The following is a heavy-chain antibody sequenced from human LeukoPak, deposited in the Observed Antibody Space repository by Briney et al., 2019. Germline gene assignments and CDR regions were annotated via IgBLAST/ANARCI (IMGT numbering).Heavy chain of an antibody. D-gene: IGHD6-19*01. J-gene: IGHJ4*02. CDR1: GFTFSSYG. CDR3: AKGQSYSSGWYGFDY. V-gene: IGHV3-30*18. Sequence: PGGSLRLSCAASGFTFSSYGTHWVRQAPGKGLEWVAVISYDGSNKYYADSVKGRFTISRDNSKNTLYLQMNSLRAEDTAVYYCAKGQSYSSGWYGFDYWGQGTLVTVSS. CDR2: ISYDGSNK.